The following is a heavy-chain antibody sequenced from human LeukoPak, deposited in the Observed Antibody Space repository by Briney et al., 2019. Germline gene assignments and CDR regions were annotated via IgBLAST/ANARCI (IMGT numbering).Heavy chain of an antibody. V-gene: IGHV3-30*18. D-gene: IGHD3-22*01. J-gene: IGHJ6*02. Sequence: QPGGSLRLSCVASGFTFSSYGMHWVRQAPGRGLEWVTVISYDGSNKYYADSVKGRFTISRENSKKTLNLQMNSLRAEDTAVYYCAKEKDYYEYRYGMDVWGQGTTVTVSS. CDR1: GFTFSSYG. CDR2: ISYDGSNK. CDR3: AKEKDYYEYRYGMDV.